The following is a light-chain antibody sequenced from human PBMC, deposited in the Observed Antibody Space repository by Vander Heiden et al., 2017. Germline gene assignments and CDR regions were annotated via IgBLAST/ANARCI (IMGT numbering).Light chain of an antibody. CDR2: DVT. CDR1: SSDVGGYNY. J-gene: IGLJ3*02. Sequence: QSALTQPRSVYGSPGQSVTISCTGTSSDVGGYNYVSWYQQHPANALIRSIYDVTKRPSGVPDRFSGSKSATMAYLTVSGLQAEDDSCDYCYSYTGRLGVFGGGTKLTVL. V-gene: IGLV2-11*01. CDR3: YSYTGRLGV.